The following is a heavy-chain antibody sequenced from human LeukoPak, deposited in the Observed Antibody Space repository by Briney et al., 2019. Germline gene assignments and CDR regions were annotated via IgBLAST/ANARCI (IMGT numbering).Heavy chain of an antibody. Sequence: SVKVSCKASGGTFSSYTISWVRQAPGQGLEWMGRIIPILGIANYAQKFQGRVTITADKSTSTAYMELSSLRSEDTAVYYCARTSGSGSEGGWFDPWGQGTLATVSS. CDR2: IIPILGIA. V-gene: IGHV1-69*02. CDR1: GGTFSSYT. D-gene: IGHD3-10*01. J-gene: IGHJ5*02. CDR3: ARTSGSGSEGGWFDP.